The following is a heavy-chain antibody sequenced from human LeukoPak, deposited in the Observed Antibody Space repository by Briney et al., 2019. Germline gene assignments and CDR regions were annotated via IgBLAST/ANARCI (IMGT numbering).Heavy chain of an antibody. CDR3: ARDFWSGSHYNYYGMDV. CDR2: ISGGGDYT. Sequence: GGSLRLSCAASGFSFSSYSMSWVRQAPGKGLEWVSAISGGGDYTLYVDSVKGRFTISRDNSKDTLYLQMNSLRAEDTAVYYCARDFWSGSHYNYYGMDVWGQGTTVTVSS. CDR1: GFSFSSYS. J-gene: IGHJ6*02. V-gene: IGHV3-23*01. D-gene: IGHD3-3*01.